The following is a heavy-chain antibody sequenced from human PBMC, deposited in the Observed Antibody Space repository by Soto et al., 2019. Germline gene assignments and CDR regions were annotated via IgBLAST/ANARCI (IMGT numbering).Heavy chain of an antibody. CDR3: ASDRPDNLNSFDAFDI. V-gene: IGHV4-61*08. CDR1: CGSVSSGDHY. J-gene: IGHJ3*02. CDR2: ISHSGSA. D-gene: IGHD1-1*01. Sequence: SETLSLTCTVSCGSVSSGDHYWSWIRQPPGKGLEWIAYISHSGSASYNSSLKSRVTISIDMSKNQFSLRLRSVTAADTAVYYCASDRPDNLNSFDAFDICGPGPRGTVS.